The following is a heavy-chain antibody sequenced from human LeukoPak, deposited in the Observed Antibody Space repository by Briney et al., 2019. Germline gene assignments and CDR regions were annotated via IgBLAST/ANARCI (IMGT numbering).Heavy chain of an antibody. D-gene: IGHD2-15*01. J-gene: IGHJ4*02. Sequence: GGSLRHSCAASGFTFSSYNMNWVRQAPGRGPEWVSSISRTGSYIYYADSVKGRFTISRDNAQNSLYLQMNSLRVEDTAVYYCARVLETDCRGGSCYSGLDYWGQGTLVTVSS. CDR2: ISRTGSYI. CDR3: ARVLETDCRGGSCYSGLDY. CDR1: GFTFSSYN. V-gene: IGHV3-21*01.